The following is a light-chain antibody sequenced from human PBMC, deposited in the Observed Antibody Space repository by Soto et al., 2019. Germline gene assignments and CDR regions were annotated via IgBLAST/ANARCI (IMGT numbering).Light chain of an antibody. CDR2: DVS. CDR1: SSDVGVYNY. V-gene: IGLV2-11*01. Sequence: LTQPRSVSGSPGQSVTISCTGTSSDVGVYNYVSWYQQYPGKAPKIMIYDVSKRPSGVPDRFSASKSGNTASLTISGLQAEDEADYYCNSLRVNHLYVFGSGTKVTVL. CDR3: NSLRVNHLYV. J-gene: IGLJ1*01.